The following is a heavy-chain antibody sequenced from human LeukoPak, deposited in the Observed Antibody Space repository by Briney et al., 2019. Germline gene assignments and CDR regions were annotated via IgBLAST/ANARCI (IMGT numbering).Heavy chain of an antibody. Sequence: GGSLRLSCAASGFTFSSYWMSWVRQAPGKGLEWVSLIYVDGRTYYADSVKGRFTISRDNSKNTLYLQVNSLRAEDTAVYYCARRGDGGRSLDYWGQGTLVTVSS. J-gene: IGHJ4*02. CDR3: ARRGDGGRSLDY. D-gene: IGHD4-23*01. CDR2: IYVDGRT. CDR1: GFTFSSYW. V-gene: IGHV3-53*01.